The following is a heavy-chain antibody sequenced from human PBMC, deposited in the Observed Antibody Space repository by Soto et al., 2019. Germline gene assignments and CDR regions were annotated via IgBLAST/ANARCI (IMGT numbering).Heavy chain of an antibody. CDR2: INHSGST. CDR1: GGCFSGYY. V-gene: IGHV4-34*01. Sequence: SETLSLTCAVYGGCFSGYYWSWIRQPPGKGLEWIGEINHSGSTNYNPSLKSRVTISVDTSKNQFSLKLSSVTAADTAVYYCARGWAGTRPTRLVKVVAATPFDYWGQGTLVTVSS. D-gene: IGHD2-15*01. CDR3: ARGWAGTRPTRLVKVVAATPFDY. J-gene: IGHJ4*02.